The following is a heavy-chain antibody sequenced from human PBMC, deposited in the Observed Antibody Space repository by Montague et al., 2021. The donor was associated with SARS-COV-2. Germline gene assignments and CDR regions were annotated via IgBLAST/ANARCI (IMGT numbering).Heavy chain of an antibody. V-gene: IGHV4-34*01. D-gene: IGHD6-19*01. CDR3: ARGGRQWLVIDPRYYFDY. J-gene: IGHJ4*01. CDR1: GGSFSGYH. CDR2: INHSGST. Sequence: SETLSLTCAVYGGSFSGYHWSWIRQPPGKGLEWIGEINHSGSTNYNPSLKSRVTISVDTSKNQFSLKLNSVTAADTAVYYCARGGRQWLVIDPRYYFDYWGQGTLVTVSS.